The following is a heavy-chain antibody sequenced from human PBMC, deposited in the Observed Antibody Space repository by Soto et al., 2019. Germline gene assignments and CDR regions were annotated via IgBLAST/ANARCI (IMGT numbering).Heavy chain of an antibody. CDR1: GFAFNNYG. CDR3: AREDSIIIPAVSDF. Sequence: PGGSLRLSCTVSGFAFNNYGINWVRQAPGKGLEWVSSISKSDYTYYSDSVKGRFTISRDNAKNSVSLQMNTLRVKDTAVYYCAREDSIIIPAVSDFWGRRTLVTVAS. CDR2: ISKSDYT. J-gene: IGHJ5*01. D-gene: IGHD2-2*01. V-gene: IGHV3-21*01.